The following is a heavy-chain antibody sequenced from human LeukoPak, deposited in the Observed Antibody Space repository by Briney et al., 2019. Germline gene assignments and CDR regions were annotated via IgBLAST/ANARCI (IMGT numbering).Heavy chain of an antibody. CDR1: GGSISSSSYY. CDR3: ARIRDDFWSGYYRTFDY. J-gene: IGHJ4*02. CDR2: IYYSGST. V-gene: IGHV4-39*01. D-gene: IGHD3-3*01. Sequence: SETLSLTCTVSGGSISSSSYYWGWIRQPPGKGLEWIGSIYYSGSTYYNPSLKSRVTISVDTSKNQFSLKLSSVTAADTAVYYCARIRDDFWSGYYRTFDYWGQGTLVTVSS.